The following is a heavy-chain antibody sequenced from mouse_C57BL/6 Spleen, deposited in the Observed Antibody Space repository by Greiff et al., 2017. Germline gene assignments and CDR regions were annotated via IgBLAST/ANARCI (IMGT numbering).Heavy chain of an antibody. CDR1: GFTFSDYG. D-gene: IGHD2-5*01. J-gene: IGHJ4*01. Sequence: VMLVESGGGLVKPGGSLKLSCAASGFTFSDYGMHWVRQAPEKGLEWVAYISSGSSTIYYADTVKGRFTISRDNAKNTLFLQMTSLRSEDTAMYYCAKGDSKGAMDYGGQGTSVTVSS. V-gene: IGHV5-17*01. CDR3: AKGDSKGAMDY. CDR2: ISSGSSTI.